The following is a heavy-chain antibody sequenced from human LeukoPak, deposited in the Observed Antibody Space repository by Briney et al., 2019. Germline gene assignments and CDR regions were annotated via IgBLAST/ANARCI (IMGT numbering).Heavy chain of an antibody. J-gene: IGHJ4*02. CDR3: AKRGNYYDSSGYYYEDW. Sequence: GGSLRLSCAASGFTFSSYAMSWVRQAPGKGLEWVPAISASGGSTYYADSVKGRFTISRDNSKNTLYLQMNSLRAEDTAVFYCAKRGNYYDSSGYYYEDWWGQGTLVTVSS. D-gene: IGHD3-22*01. CDR1: GFTFSSYA. V-gene: IGHV3-23*01. CDR2: ISASGGST.